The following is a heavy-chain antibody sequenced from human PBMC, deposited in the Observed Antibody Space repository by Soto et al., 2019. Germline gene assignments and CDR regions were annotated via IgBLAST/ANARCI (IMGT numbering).Heavy chain of an antibody. V-gene: IGHV1-8*01. CDR1: GYTFTSYD. J-gene: IGHJ5*02. CDR2: MNTNSGNT. D-gene: IGHD3-16*01. Sequence: QVQLVQSGAEVKKPGASVKVSCKASGYTFTSYDINWVRLATGQGLEWMGWMNTNSGNTAYAQKFQGRVTMTRNTSISKAYMELRRLRYEDTAVYSCERLKQDYAVAWGQGTLVTVSS. CDR3: ERLKQDYAVA.